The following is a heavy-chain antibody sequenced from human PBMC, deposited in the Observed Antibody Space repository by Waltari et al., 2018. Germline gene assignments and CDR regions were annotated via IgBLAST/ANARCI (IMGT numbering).Heavy chain of an antibody. V-gene: IGHV4-59*01. CDR2: IYYSGST. CDR3: ASDSGSYYGSGYFDY. Sequence: QVQLQESGPGLVKPSETLSLTCTVSGGSIRSYYWSWIRPPPGKGLEWIGYIYYSGSTNYNPSLKSRVTISVDTSKNQFSLKLSSVTAADTAVYYCASDSGSYYGSGYFDYWGQGTLVTVSS. CDR1: GGSIRSYY. D-gene: IGHD1-26*01. J-gene: IGHJ4*02.